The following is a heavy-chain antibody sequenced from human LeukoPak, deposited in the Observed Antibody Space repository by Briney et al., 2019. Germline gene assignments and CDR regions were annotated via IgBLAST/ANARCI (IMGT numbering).Heavy chain of an antibody. CDR3: AKAVAATGHYYFGMDA. D-gene: IGHD6-19*01. CDR1: GFTFSSYG. J-gene: IGHJ6*02. Sequence: PGGPLRLSCTASGFTFSSYGMHWVRQAPGKGLEWVAVIWFDGSNKYYADSVKGRLTISRDHSKSTLYLQMHSLRAEDTAVYYCAKAVAATGHYYFGMDAWGQGTTVTVSS. CDR2: IWFDGSNK. V-gene: IGHV3-33*06.